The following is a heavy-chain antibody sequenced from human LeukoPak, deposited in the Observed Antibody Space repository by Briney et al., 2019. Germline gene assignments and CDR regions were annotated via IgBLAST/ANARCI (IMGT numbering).Heavy chain of an antibody. CDR3: ARGNGYYGGLPLGY. CDR2: INHSGSA. V-gene: IGHV4-34*01. J-gene: IGHJ4*02. Sequence: SETLSLTCAVYGGSFSGYYWSWIRQPPGKGLEWIGEINHSGSANYNPSLKSRVTISVDTSKNQFSLKLSSVTAADTAVYYCARGNGYYGGLPLGYWGQGTLVTVSS. D-gene: IGHD4-23*01. CDR1: GGSFSGYY.